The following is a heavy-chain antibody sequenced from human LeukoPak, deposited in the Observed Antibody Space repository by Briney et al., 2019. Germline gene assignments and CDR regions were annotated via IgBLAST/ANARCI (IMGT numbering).Heavy chain of an antibody. CDR1: GFTFSGYE. CDR3: ARDPDDYYDAFDI. Sequence: PGGSLRLSCAASGFTFSGYEMNWVRQAPGKGLEWVSYISSSGSTIYYADSVKGRFTISRDNAKNSLYLQMNSLRTEDTAVYYCARDPDDYYDAFDIWGQGTMVTVSS. V-gene: IGHV3-48*03. D-gene: IGHD5-12*01. CDR2: ISSSGSTI. J-gene: IGHJ3*02.